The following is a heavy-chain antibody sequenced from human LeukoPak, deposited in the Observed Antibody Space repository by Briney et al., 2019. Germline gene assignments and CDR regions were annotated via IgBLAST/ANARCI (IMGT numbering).Heavy chain of an antibody. D-gene: IGHD3-3*01. Sequence: GGSLRLSCAASGFTFSSYSMNWVRQAPGKGLEWVSSISSSSSYIYYADSVKGQFTISRDNAKNSLYLQMNSLRAEDTAVYYCARDAHYDFWSGYSGWFDPWGQGTLVTVSS. J-gene: IGHJ5*02. CDR2: ISSSSSYI. CDR1: GFTFSSYS. CDR3: ARDAHYDFWSGYSGWFDP. V-gene: IGHV3-21*01.